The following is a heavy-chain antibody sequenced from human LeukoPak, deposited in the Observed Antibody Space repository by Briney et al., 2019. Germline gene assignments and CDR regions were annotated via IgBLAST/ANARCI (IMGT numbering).Heavy chain of an antibody. V-gene: IGHV3-74*01. Sequence: GGSLRLSCAASGFTFSRSWMHWVRQAPGKGLVWVSRLNDDGSYTNYADSVKGRFTISRDNAKNTLYLQMNSLRAEDTAVYYCAKRGCDTNGCPYYFDYWGQGTLVTVSS. CDR2: LNDDGSYT. D-gene: IGHD2-8*01. CDR3: AKRGCDTNGCPYYFDY. J-gene: IGHJ4*02. CDR1: GFTFSRSW.